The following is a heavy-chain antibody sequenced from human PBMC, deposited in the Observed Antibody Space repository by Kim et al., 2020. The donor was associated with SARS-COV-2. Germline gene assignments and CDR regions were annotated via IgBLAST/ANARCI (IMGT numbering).Heavy chain of an antibody. V-gene: IGHV3-7*01. CDR3: ARVPKGDYYGMDV. J-gene: IGHJ6*02. Sequence: YVDSVKGRFTIAGDNAKNSLYLQMNRLRAEDTAMYYCARVPKGDYYGMDVWGQGTTVTVSS.